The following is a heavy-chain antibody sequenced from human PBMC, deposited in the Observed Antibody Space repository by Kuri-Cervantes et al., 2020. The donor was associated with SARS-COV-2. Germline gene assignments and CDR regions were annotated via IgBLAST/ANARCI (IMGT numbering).Heavy chain of an antibody. Sequence: SETLSLTCTVSGGSVSSGSDYWSWVRQPPGKGLKWFGYIYHSGSTNYNPSLKSRVTISVDTSKNQFSLKLSSVTAADTAVYYCARWGYSSSSSGLGYYYYYMDVWGKGTTVTVSS. D-gene: IGHD6-6*01. J-gene: IGHJ6*03. CDR2: IYHSGST. V-gene: IGHV4-61*01. CDR1: GGSVSSGSDY. CDR3: ARWGYSSSSSGLGYYYYYMDV.